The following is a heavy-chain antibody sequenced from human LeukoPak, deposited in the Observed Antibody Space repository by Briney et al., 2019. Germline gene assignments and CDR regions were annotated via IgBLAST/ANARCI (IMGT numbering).Heavy chain of an antibody. CDR3: TRGAVVVAAPLY. Sequence: PGRSLRLSCTASGFTFGDFAMTWVRQAPGRGLEWVGFIRSKAYGGTTEYAASVKGRFTISRDDSKSIAYLQMNSLKTEDTAVYYCTRGAVVVAAPLYWGQGTLVTVSS. CDR2: IRSKAYGGTT. CDR1: GFTFGDFA. D-gene: IGHD2-15*01. V-gene: IGHV3-49*04. J-gene: IGHJ4*02.